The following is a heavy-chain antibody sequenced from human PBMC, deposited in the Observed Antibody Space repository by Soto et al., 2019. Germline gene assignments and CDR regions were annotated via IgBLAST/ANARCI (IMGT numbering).Heavy chain of an antibody. CDR2: IDHGGGT. CDR3: TGRWNYYYGMDV. V-gene: IGHV4-34*01. CDR1: GGSFSDYY. J-gene: IGHJ6*02. Sequence: SETLALTCAVYGGSFSDYYWTWIRQPPGKGLEWIGEIDHGGGTNTNPSLTSRVTISVXXXXNXXXLXLXSVTAAXTAAYYCTGRWNYYYGMDVWGQGTTVTVSS. D-gene: IGHD1-26*01.